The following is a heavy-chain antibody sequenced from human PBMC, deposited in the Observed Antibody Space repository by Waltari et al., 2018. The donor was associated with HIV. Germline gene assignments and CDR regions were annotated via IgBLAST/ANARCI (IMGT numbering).Heavy chain of an antibody. J-gene: IGHJ4*02. CDR3: SRSRGYSYGYADY. D-gene: IGHD5-18*01. Sequence: EVQLVESGGGLVQSGRSLRLSWTGSGFTFRAYAMGWFRQAPGKGLEWVGFIRSKTYGGTTEHAASVKDRFTISRDDSKSIAYLQMNSLKTEDTAVYYCSRSRGYSYGYADYWGQGTLVTVSS. CDR2: IRSKTYGGTT. V-gene: IGHV3-49*03. CDR1: GFTFRAYA.